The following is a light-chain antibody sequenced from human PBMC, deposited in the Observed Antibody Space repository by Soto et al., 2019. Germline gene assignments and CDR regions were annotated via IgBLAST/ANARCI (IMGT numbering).Light chain of an antibody. Sequence: EIVLTQSPGTLSLSPGERATLSCRASQSFSSRYLAWYQQKPGQAPSLLIYGASSRAPGIPDRFSGSGSGTDFTLTISRLEPEDFAVYYCQQYDRSPPYTFGQGTKREI. CDR3: QQYDRSPPYT. CDR1: QSFSSRY. J-gene: IGKJ2*01. V-gene: IGKV3-20*01. CDR2: GAS.